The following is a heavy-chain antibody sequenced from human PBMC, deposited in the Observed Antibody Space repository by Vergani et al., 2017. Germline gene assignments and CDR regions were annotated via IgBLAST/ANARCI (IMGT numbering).Heavy chain of an antibody. CDR3: SKDLGTSSGGGWFDP. J-gene: IGHJ5*02. Sequence: EVQLEESGGGLVLPGRSLRLSCVASGFTSAGYAMHWVRQAPGKGLGWVSGISWNSNSIGYADSVKGRLTISRDNDKNSLYLQMNSLRAEETAFDYWSKDLGTSSGGGWFDPWGQGTRVTVAS. CDR2: ISWNSNSI. CDR1: GFTSAGYA. V-gene: IGHV3-9*02. D-gene: IGHD6-6*01.